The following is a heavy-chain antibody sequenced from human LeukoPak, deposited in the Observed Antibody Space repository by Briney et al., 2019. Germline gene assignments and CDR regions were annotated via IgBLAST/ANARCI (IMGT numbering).Heavy chain of an antibody. D-gene: IGHD4-17*01. V-gene: IGHV1-8*01. Sequence: GASVRVSCKASGYTFTSYDINWVRQATRQGLEWMGWMNPNSGNTGYAQKFQGRVTMTRNTSISTAYMELSSLRSEDTAVYYCARGRPQDYGDYRGEDWFDPWGQGTLVTVSS. J-gene: IGHJ5*02. CDR1: GYTFTSYD. CDR2: MNPNSGNT. CDR3: ARGRPQDYGDYRGEDWFDP.